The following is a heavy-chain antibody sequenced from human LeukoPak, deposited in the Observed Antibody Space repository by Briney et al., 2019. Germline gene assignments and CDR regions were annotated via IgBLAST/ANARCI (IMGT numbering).Heavy chain of an antibody. D-gene: IGHD5-24*01. V-gene: IGHV3-23*01. CDR3: AKVLIRDGSRFDP. CDR2: ISGSGGST. J-gene: IGHJ5*02. Sequence: TGGSLRLSCAASGFTFDDYAMHWVRQAPGKGLEWVSAISGSGGSTYYADSVKGRFTISRDNSKNTLYLQMNSLRAEDTAVYYCAKVLIRDGSRFDPWGQGTLVTVSS. CDR1: GFTFDDYA.